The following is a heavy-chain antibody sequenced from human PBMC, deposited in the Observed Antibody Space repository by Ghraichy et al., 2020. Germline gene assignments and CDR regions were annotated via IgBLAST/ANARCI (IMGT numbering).Heavy chain of an antibody. D-gene: IGHD3-9*01. V-gene: IGHV1-24*01. CDR1: GYTLTELS. CDR2: FDPEDGET. J-gene: IGHJ5*02. Sequence: ASVKVSCKVSGYTLTELSMHWVRQAPGKGLEWMGGFDPEDGETIYAQKFQGRVTMTEDTSTDTAYMELSSLRSEDTAVYYCATVSPPSLRYFDWFWFDPWGQGTLVTVSS. CDR3: ATVSPPSLRYFDWFWFDP.